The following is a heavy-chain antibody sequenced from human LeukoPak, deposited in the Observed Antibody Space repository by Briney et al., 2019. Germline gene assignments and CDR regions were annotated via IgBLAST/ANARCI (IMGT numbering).Heavy chain of an antibody. CDR1: GFTFSNYW. V-gene: IGHV3-7*01. CDR3: ARDRQIAY. CDR2: IKQDGSEK. Sequence: GGSLRLSCAASGFTFSNYWLTWVRQAPGQGLEWVANIKQDGSEKHYVDSVKGRFTISRDNAKNSLYLQMNSLRAEDTAVCYCARDRQIAYWGQGTLVSVSS. J-gene: IGHJ4*02.